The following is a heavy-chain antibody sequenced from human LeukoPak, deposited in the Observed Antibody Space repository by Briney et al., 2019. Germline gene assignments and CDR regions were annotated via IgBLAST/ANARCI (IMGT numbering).Heavy chain of an antibody. J-gene: IGHJ4*02. Sequence: GGSLRLSCATSGFIFSEFDMNWVRQIPGKGLEWVSSISDSGNNTHYADSVRGRLTLSRDNSKNTLYLQMNSLRVDDTAVYYCVKGNWGDCWGQGTLVTVSS. CDR2: ISDSGNNT. D-gene: IGHD3-16*01. CDR1: GFIFSEFD. V-gene: IGHV3-23*01. CDR3: VKGNWGDC.